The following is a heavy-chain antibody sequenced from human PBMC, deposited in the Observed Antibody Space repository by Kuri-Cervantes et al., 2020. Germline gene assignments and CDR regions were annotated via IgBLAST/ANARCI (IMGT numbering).Heavy chain of an antibody. Sequence: SVKVSCKASGFTFTSSAVQWVRQARGQRLEWIEWIVVGSGNTNYAQKFQERVTITRDMSTSTAYMELSSLRSEDTAVYYCAKDVSEYYGSGSYYNWFADAFDIWGQGTMVTVSS. V-gene: IGHV1-58*01. CDR1: GFTFTSSA. CDR3: AKDVSEYYGSGSYYNWFADAFDI. J-gene: IGHJ3*02. D-gene: IGHD3-10*01. CDR2: IVVGSGNT.